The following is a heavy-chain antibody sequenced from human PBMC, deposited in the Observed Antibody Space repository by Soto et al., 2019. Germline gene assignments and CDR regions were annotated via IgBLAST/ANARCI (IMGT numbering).Heavy chain of an antibody. J-gene: IGHJ6*02. D-gene: IGHD3-16*01. CDR2: ISAYNDYT. CDR3: ARGGYYDNPWGKLSHSGLYV. CDR1: GYTFIRYG. Sequence: QVQLVQSAAEVKKPGASVKVSCKASGYTFIRYGITWVRQAPGQGLEWMGWISAYNDYTIYAQKFQSRVTRTKDPSTRIVYMRLRRLRSDDTAVYYCARGGYYDNPWGKLSHSGLYVWGQGTSVTVSS. V-gene: IGHV1-18*01.